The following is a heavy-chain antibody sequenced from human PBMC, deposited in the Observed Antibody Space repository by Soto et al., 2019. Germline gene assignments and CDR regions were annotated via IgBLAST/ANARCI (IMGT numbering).Heavy chain of an antibody. J-gene: IGHJ4*02. CDR2: IYYSGSA. CDR1: GGSISSSSYY. CDR3: ARPNRYGDFDY. Sequence: PSETLSLTCTVSGGSISSSSYYWGWIRQPPGKGLEWIGSIYYSGSAYYNPSLKSRVTISVDTSKNQFSLKLSSVTAADTAVYYCARPNRYGDFDYWGQGTLVTVSS. D-gene: IGHD4-17*01. V-gene: IGHV4-39*01.